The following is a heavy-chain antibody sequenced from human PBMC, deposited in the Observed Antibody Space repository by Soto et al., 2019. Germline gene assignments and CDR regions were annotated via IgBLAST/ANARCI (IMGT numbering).Heavy chain of an antibody. J-gene: IGHJ6*02. V-gene: IGHV3-21*06. CDR3: ATEDCSHTSCYLGDYSSAMDV. D-gene: IGHD2-2*01. CDR2: STSSGDYI. CDR1: GLTFTSYS. Sequence: EVQLVESGGGLVKPGESLRLACVASGLTFTSYSMNWVRQAPGRGLEWFASSTSSGDYIYYADSVKGRFTISRDNAKSSLYLQMNRLRAEDTALYYCATEDCSHTSCYLGDYSSAMDVWGQGTTVAVSS.